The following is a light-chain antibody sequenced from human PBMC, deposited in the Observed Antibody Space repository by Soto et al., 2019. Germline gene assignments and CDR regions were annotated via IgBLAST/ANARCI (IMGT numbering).Light chain of an antibody. CDR1: SGDVGGYNY. CDR3: SSFTTSTTLVV. V-gene: IGLV2-14*01. Sequence: QSALTQPASVSGSPGQSITISCTGTSGDVGGYNYVSWYQQHPDKAPKLMIYDVNNRPSGVSNRFSGSKSGNTASLTISGLQAEDEADYYCSSFTTSTTLVVFGGGTKLTVL. CDR2: DVN. J-gene: IGLJ2*01.